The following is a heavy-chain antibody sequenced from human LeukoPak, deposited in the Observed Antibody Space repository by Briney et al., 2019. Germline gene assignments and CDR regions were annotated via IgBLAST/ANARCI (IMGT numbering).Heavy chain of an antibody. CDR3: ARLGQWLGKGKY. D-gene: IGHD6-19*01. CDR1: GFTFSNYW. J-gene: IGHJ4*02. V-gene: IGHV3-7*01. Sequence: GGSLRLSCAASGFTFSNYWMNWVRQAPGKGLEWVANIKQDVSEKYYVDSVKGRFTISRDNAKNSLYLQMNSLRAEDTAVYYCARLGQWLGKGKYWGQGTLVTVSS. CDR2: IKQDVSEK.